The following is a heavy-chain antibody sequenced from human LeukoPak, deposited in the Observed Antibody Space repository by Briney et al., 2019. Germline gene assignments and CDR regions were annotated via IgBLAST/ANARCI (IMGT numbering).Heavy chain of an antibody. CDR3: AKGPSNYYFDS. D-gene: IGHD2-8*01. Sequence: GGSLRLSCAASGFTFDDFAFHWVRQAPGKGLEWVAGITWNSGSIDYADSVKGRYTISRDNAKNSLYLQMNSLRPEDTALYYCAKGPSNYYFDSWGQGTLDTVSS. J-gene: IGHJ4*02. V-gene: IGHV3-9*01. CDR1: GFTFDDFA. CDR2: ITWNSGSI.